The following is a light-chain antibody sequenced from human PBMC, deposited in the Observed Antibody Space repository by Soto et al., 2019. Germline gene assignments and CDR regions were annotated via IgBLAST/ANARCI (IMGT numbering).Light chain of an antibody. Sequence: QSALTQPASVSGSPGQSITISCTGTTSDVGGYNYVCRYQQHPGKAPKLMIYEVNKRPSGVSNRFSGSKSGNTASLTISGLQTEDEADYYCSSYTSSRTYVFGTGTKVTVL. V-gene: IGLV2-14*01. CDR2: EVN. J-gene: IGLJ1*01. CDR1: TSDVGGYNY. CDR3: SSYTSSRTYV.